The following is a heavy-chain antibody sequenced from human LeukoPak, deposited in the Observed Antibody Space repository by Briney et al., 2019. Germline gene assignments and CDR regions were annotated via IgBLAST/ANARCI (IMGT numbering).Heavy chain of an antibody. CDR3: AKAAYEMLGYYYGMDV. D-gene: IGHD5-24*01. J-gene: IGHJ6*02. V-gene: IGHV3-66*01. Sequence: PGGSLRLSCAASGFTVSSNYMRWVRQAPGKGLAWVSVIYSGGSTYYADSVKGRFTISRDNSKNTLYLQMNNLRAEDTAVYYWAKAAYEMLGYYYGMDVWGQGTTVTVSS. CDR1: GFTVSSNY. CDR2: IYSGGST.